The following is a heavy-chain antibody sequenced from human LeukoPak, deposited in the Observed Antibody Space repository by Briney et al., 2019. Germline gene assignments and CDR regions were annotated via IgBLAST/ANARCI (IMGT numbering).Heavy chain of an antibody. CDR3: ARGGGSGSYYYYMDV. Sequence: SETLSLTCTVSGGSISSYYWSWIRQPPGKGLEWIGYIYYSGSTNYNPSLKSRATISVDTSKNQFSLKLSSVTAADTAVYYCARGGGSGSYYYYMDVWGKGTTVTISS. CDR2: IYYSGST. D-gene: IGHD3-10*01. J-gene: IGHJ6*03. V-gene: IGHV4-59*01. CDR1: GGSISSYY.